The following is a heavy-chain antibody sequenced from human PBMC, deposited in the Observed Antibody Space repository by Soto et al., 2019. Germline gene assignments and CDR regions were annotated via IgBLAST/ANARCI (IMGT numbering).Heavy chain of an antibody. CDR3: ARDEATVTPYYYYGMDV. V-gene: IGHV1-69*01. J-gene: IGHJ6*02. Sequence: QVQLVQSGAEVKKPGSSVKVSCQASGGTFSSYAISWVRQAPGQGLEWMGGIIPIFGTANYAQKFQGRVTITADESTSTAYMELSSLRSEDTAVYYCARDEATVTPYYYYGMDVWGQGTTVTVSS. D-gene: IGHD4-4*01. CDR2: IIPIFGTA. CDR1: GGTFSSYA.